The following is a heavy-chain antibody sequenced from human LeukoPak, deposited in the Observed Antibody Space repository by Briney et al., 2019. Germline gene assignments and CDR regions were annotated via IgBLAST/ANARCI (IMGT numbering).Heavy chain of an antibody. V-gene: IGHV4-34*01. CDR1: GGSFSGYY. CDR2: INHSGST. J-gene: IGHJ6*03. CDR3: ARAPTPYFTYYMDV. Sequence: PSETLSLTCAVYGGSFSGYYWSWIRQPPGKGLEWIGEINHSGSTNYNPSLKSRVTISVDTSKNQFSLKLSSVTAADTAVYYCARAPTPYFTYYMDVWGKGTTVTVSS. D-gene: IGHD2-21*01.